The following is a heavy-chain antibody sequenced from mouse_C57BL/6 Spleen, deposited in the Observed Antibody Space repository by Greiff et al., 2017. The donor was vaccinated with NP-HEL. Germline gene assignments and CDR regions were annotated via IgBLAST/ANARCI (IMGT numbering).Heavy chain of an antibody. CDR1: GYTFTSYW. V-gene: IGHV1-69*01. Sequence: QVQLQQPGAELVMPGASVKLSCKASGYTFTSYWMHWVKQRPGQGLEWIGEIDPSDSYTNYNQKFKGKSTLTVDKSSSTAYMQLSSLTSEDSAVYYCARREVTTVVAFDYWGQGTTLTVSS. D-gene: IGHD1-1*01. CDR3: ARREVTTVVAFDY. J-gene: IGHJ2*01. CDR2: IDPSDSYT.